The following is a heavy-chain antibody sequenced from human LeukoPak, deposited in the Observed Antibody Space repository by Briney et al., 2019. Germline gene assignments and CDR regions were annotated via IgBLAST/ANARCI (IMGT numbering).Heavy chain of an antibody. J-gene: IGHJ4*02. CDR1: ELTFSYFG. V-gene: IGHV3-30*04. CDR3: ASEIIFGSFDY. Sequence: GGSLRLSCAGSELTFSYFGMNWVRQAPGKGLEWVAVISYDGSNKYYADSVKGRFTISRDNSKNTLYLQMNSLRAEDTAVYYCASEIIFGSFDYWGQGTLVTVSS. D-gene: IGHD3-3*01. CDR2: ISYDGSNK.